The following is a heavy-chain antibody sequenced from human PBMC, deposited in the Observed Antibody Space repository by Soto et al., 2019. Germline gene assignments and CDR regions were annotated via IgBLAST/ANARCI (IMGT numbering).Heavy chain of an antibody. CDR2: NYHSGTT. Sequence: SETLSLTCAVSGVTISTYYWSWIRPPPGKGLERIGYNYHSGTTNYNPSLKSRVTISVDTSKNQFSLRLTSVTAADTAIYYCVREAYIGYGHAIDHWGQGTLVTVSS. CDR1: GVTISTYY. D-gene: IGHD5-12*01. J-gene: IGHJ4*02. CDR3: VREAYIGYGHAIDH. V-gene: IGHV4-59*01.